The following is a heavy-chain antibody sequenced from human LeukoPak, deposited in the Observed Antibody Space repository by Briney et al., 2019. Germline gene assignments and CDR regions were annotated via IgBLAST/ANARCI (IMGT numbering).Heavy chain of an antibody. CDR3: ARDEGVGARDY. D-gene: IGHD1-26*01. CDR2: IYSGGST. CDR1: GFTVSSNY. Sequence: GGSLRLSCAASGFTVSSNYMSWVRQAPGKGLEWVSVIYSGGSTYYADSVKGRFTISRDNSKSTLYLQMNSLRAEDTAVYYCARDEGVGARDYWGQGTLVTVSS. J-gene: IGHJ4*02. V-gene: IGHV3-53*01.